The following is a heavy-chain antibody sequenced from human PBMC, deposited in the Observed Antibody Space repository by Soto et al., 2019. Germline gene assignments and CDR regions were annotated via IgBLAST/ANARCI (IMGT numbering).Heavy chain of an antibody. CDR3: AKQARGIAAPRPFDY. D-gene: IGHD6-13*01. CDR2: ISGSGGST. J-gene: IGHJ4*02. CDR1: GFTFSSYA. V-gene: IGHV3-23*01. Sequence: EVQLLESGGGLVQPGGSLRLSCAASGFTFSSYAMSWVRQAPGKGLEWVSAISGSGGSTYYADSVKGRFTISRDNSKNTLYVKRNSLSPEDTAVYYCAKQARGIAAPRPFDYWGQGTLVTVPS.